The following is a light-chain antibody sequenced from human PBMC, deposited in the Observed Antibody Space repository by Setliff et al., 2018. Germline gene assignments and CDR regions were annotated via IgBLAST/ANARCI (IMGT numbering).Light chain of an antibody. CDR2: DVY. CDR3: SSYADSNTSVL. CDR1: RNDIAAFDF. V-gene: IGLV2-11*01. J-gene: IGLJ2*01. Sequence: SVLAQPRSVSGSPGQSVTISCTGTRNDIAAFDFVSWYQQHPGKAPKLLISDVYKRPSGVPDRFSGSKSGNTASLTISGLQAEDEADYFCSSYADSNTSVLFGGGTKVTVL.